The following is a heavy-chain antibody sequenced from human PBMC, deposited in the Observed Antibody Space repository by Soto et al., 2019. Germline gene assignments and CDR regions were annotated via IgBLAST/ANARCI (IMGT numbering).Heavy chain of an antibody. V-gene: IGHV3-33*01. CDR1: GFTFSSYG. Sequence: GGSLRLSCAASGFTFSSYGMHWVRQAPGKGLEWVAVIWYDGSNKYYADSVKGRFTISRDNSKNTLYLQMNSLRVEDTAVYYCARGIGNNWNYVWFDPWGQGTLVTAPQ. CDR3: ARGIGNNWNYVWFDP. D-gene: IGHD1-7*01. J-gene: IGHJ5*02. CDR2: IWYDGSNK.